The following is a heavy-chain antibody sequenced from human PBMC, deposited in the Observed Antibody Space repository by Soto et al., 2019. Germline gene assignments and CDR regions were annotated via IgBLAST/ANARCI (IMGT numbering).Heavy chain of an antibody. CDR2: IYTSGST. J-gene: IGHJ4*02. CDR3: AREDGIAAAGYYFDY. V-gene: IGHV4-4*07. D-gene: IGHD6-13*01. Sequence: SETQSLTCTVSGGSISSYYWSWIRQPAGKGLEWIGRIYTSGSTNYNPSLKSRVTMSVDTSKNQFSLKLSSVTAADTAVYYCAREDGIAAAGYYFDYWGQGTLVTVSS. CDR1: GGSISSYY.